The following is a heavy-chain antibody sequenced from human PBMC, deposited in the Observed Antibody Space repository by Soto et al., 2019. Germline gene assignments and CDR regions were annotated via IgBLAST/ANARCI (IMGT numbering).Heavy chain of an antibody. CDR1: GYTFTSYV. J-gene: IGHJ4*02. D-gene: IGHD6-13*01. CDR3: ARDIRYSSSWYGAMGY. CDR2: INAGNGNT. V-gene: IGHV1-3*01. Sequence: QVQLVQSGAEVKKPGASVKVSCKASGYTFTSYVMHWVRQAPGQRLEWMGWINAGNGNTKYSQKFQGRVTITRDTSASKAYMELGSLRSEDTAVYYCARDIRYSSSWYGAMGYWGQGTLVTVSS.